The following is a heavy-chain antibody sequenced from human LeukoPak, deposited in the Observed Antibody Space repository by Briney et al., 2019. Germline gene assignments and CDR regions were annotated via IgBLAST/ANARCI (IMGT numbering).Heavy chain of an antibody. CDR3: ARAGIAVAGTKELDY. D-gene: IGHD6-19*01. CDR2: IYYSGST. J-gene: IGHJ4*02. Sequence: SETLSLTCTVSGGSISNYYWSWIRQPPGKGLEWIGYIYYSGSTNYNPSLKSRVTISVDTSKNQFSLKLSSVTAADTAVYYCARAGIAVAGTKELDYWGQGTLVTVSS. CDR1: GGSISNYY. V-gene: IGHV4-59*01.